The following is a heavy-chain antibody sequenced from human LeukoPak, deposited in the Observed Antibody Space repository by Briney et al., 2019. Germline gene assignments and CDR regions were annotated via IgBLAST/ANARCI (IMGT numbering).Heavy chain of an antibody. D-gene: IGHD6-19*01. Sequence: ASVKVSCKASGYTFTGYYIHWVRQAPGQGLEWMGWINPNSGGTNSAQKFQGRVTLTRDTSISTAYLELSSLRSDDTAVYHCARDLGSGWIFVDYWGQGTLVTVSS. CDR3: ARDLGSGWIFVDY. V-gene: IGHV1-2*02. CDR1: GYTFTGYY. CDR2: INPNSGGT. J-gene: IGHJ4*02.